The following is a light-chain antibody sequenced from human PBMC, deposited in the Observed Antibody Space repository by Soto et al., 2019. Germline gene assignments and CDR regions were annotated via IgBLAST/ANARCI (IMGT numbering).Light chain of an antibody. V-gene: IGKV1-39*01. CDR1: QSISSY. Sequence: DVQITQTPSSLSASVGDRVTISCRASQSISSYLNWYQQKPGKAPKLLISAAASLQSGVPSRFSGSGSGTDFTLTISSLQPEDFATYYCQQSYSTPRTFGQGTKADIK. CDR3: QQSYSTPRT. CDR2: AAA. J-gene: IGKJ1*01.